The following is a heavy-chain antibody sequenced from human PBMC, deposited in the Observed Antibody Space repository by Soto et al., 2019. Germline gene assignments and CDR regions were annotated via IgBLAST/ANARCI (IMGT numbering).Heavy chain of an antibody. CDR3: AREVRWSRYFDY. D-gene: IGHD3-10*01. J-gene: IGHJ4*02. CDR2: MSYDGTTK. V-gene: IGHV3-30-3*01. Sequence: QVQLVESGGGVVQPGRALRLSCAASGFIFINYVMYWVSQAPGKGLEWVAFMSYDGTTKSYADTLKGRFTISRDNSQNTLYLQMNSLRPEDTGVYYCAREVRWSRYFDYWGQGTLVTVSS. CDR1: GFIFINYV.